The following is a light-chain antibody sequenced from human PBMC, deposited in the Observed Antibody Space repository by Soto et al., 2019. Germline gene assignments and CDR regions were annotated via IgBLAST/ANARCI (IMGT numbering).Light chain of an antibody. CDR2: EAS. CDR1: QSVTNS. Sequence: EIVMTQSPATLSVSPGERAALSCRASQSVTNSLAWYQQKPGQAPRLLIYEASTRATGIPARFSGSGSGTQVTLTISSLQSEDFAVYYCQQYDDWPPRWTFGQGTRVEI. CDR3: QQYDDWPPRWT. J-gene: IGKJ1*01. V-gene: IGKV3-15*01.